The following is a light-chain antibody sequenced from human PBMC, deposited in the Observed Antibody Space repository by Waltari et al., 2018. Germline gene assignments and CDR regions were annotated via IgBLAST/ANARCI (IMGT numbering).Light chain of an antibody. V-gene: IGKV2-30*02. J-gene: IGKJ2*01. Sequence: DAVLTQSPLSLPVTPGQPASISCRSSQSLVHRNGNTYLNWFQQRPGQSPRRLIFEVSRRDSGVPDRFSGSGSGTDFTLKISGVEADDVGVYFCMQGTQWPYTFGQGTKLDIK. CDR2: EVS. CDR3: MQGTQWPYT. CDR1: QSLVHRNGNTY.